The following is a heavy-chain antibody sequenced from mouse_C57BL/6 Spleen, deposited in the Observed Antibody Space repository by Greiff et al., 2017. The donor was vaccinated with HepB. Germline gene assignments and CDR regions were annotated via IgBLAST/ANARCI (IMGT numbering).Heavy chain of an antibody. CDR3: TASSYVFDY. CDR2: IRLKSDNYAT. Sequence: EVKLEESGGGLVQPGGSMKLSCVASGFTFSNYWMNWVRQSPEKGLEWVAQIRLKSDNYATHYAESVKGRFTISRDYSKSSVYLQMNNLRAEDTGIYYCTASSYVFDYWGQGTTLTVSS. D-gene: IGHD1-1*01. J-gene: IGHJ2*01. CDR1: GFTFSNYW. V-gene: IGHV6-3*01.